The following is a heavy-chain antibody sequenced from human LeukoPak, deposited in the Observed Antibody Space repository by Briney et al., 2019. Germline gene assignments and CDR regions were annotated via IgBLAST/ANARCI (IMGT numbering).Heavy chain of an antibody. CDR3: AGSYYYGSGSYFWFDP. D-gene: IGHD3-10*01. CDR1: GVSISSYY. J-gene: IGHJ5*02. V-gene: IGHV4-59*01. CDR2: IYYSGST. Sequence: SETLSLTCTVSGVSISSYYWSWIRQPPGKGLEWIGYIYYSGSTNHNPSLKSRVTISVDTSKNQFSLKLSSVTAADTAVYYCAGSYYYGSGSYFWFDPWGQGTLVTVSS.